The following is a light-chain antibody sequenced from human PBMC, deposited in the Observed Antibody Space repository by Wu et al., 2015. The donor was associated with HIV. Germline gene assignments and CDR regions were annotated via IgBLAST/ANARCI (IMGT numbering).Light chain of an antibody. V-gene: IGKV1-5*03. CDR3: QQYDNVPYT. Sequence: GDRVTITCRASQSISYWLAWYQQKPGKAPKFLIYKASNLESGVPSRFRGSGSGTDFSLAINSLQPEDIATYYCQQYDNVPYTFGQGTKLEIK. J-gene: IGKJ2*01. CDR2: KAS. CDR1: QSISYW.